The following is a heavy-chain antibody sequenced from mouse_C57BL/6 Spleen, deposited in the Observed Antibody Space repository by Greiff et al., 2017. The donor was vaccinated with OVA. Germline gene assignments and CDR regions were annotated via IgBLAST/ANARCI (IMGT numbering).Heavy chain of an antibody. V-gene: IGHV1-82*01. CDR2: IYPGDGDT. J-gene: IGHJ4*01. CDR3: ARWNYDGSSYDAMDY. CDR1: GYAFSSSW. D-gene: IGHD1-1*01. Sequence: VQLQESGPELVKPGASVKISCKASGYAFSSSWMNWVKQRPGKGLEWIGRIYPGDGDTNYNGKFKGKATLTADKSSSTAYMQLSSLTSEDSAVYCCARWNYDGSSYDAMDYWGQGTSVTVSS.